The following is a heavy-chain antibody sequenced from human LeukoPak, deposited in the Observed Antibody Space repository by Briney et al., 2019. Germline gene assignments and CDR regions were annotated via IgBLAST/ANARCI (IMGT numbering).Heavy chain of an antibody. CDR1: GFTFTSYW. J-gene: IGHJ4*02. CDR3: ARGDSYYYDSSGYFPPGY. Sequence: GGSLRLSCAASGFTFTSYWMHWVRQAPRKGLVWVSCISSDGSSATYAASVKGRFTISRDNAKNTLFLQMDSLRAEDTAVYYCARGDSYYYDSSGYFPPGYWGRGTLVAVSS. CDR2: ISSDGSSA. D-gene: IGHD3-22*01. V-gene: IGHV3-74*01.